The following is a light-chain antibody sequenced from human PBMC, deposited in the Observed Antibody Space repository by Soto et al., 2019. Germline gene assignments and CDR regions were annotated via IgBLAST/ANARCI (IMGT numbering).Light chain of an antibody. CDR2: KSS. Sequence: DNQMTLSPSTLSAYVGDTVTITCRASQTISDWLAWYQQRPGKAPKLLIFKSSSLEVGVPSRFSGSGSGTDFTLTINSLQPDDFATYYCQQYSTYWTFGQGTKVDI. V-gene: IGKV1-5*03. CDR1: QTISDW. J-gene: IGKJ1*01. CDR3: QQYSTYWT.